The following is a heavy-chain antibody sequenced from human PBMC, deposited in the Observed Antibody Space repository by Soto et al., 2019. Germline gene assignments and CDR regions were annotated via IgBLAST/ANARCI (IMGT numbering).Heavy chain of an antibody. V-gene: IGHV2-5*01. CDR3: AHSTSGYYLPYFHL. CDR2: IYWNEDK. J-gene: IGHJ1*01. CDR1: GFSISTSGVS. Sequence: QITLKESGPTLAKPTQPLTLTCTFSGFSISTSGVSVGWFRQPPGKALEWLALIYWNEDKRYTPSLKSRLTIAKDTSKDHVVLSMTDMDPADTATYFCAHSTSGYYLPYFHLWGQGTLVTVS. D-gene: IGHD3-22*01.